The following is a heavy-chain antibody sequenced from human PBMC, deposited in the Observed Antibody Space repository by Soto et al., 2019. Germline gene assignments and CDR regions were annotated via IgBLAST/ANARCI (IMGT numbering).Heavy chain of an antibody. J-gene: IGHJ6*02. D-gene: IGHD2-2*01. CDR2: IIPIPGTA. Sequence: QVQLVQSGAEVKKHGSSVKVSCKASGGTFGSYAISWVRQAPGQGLEWMGGIIPIPGTANYAQKFQGRVTSAADESTSTAYMELSSLRSEDTSVYYCARSQGSSTSLEIYYFYYYGMDVWGQGTTVTVSS. CDR3: ARSQGSSTSLEIYYFYYYGMDV. V-gene: IGHV1-69*01. CDR1: GGTFGSYA.